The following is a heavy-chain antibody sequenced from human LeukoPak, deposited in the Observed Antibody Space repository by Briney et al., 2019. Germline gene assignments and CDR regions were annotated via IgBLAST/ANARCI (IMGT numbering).Heavy chain of an antibody. D-gene: IGHD5-18*01. CDR2: IIPILGIA. CDR3: ARDYRRGYSYGYRSDY. V-gene: IGHV1-69*04. J-gene: IGHJ4*02. Sequence: ASVKVSCKASGGTFSSYAISWVRQAPGQGLEWMGRIIPILGIANYAQKFQGRVTITADKSTSTAYMELSSLRSEDTAVYYCARDYRRGYSYGYRSDYWGQGTLVTVSS. CDR1: GGTFSSYA.